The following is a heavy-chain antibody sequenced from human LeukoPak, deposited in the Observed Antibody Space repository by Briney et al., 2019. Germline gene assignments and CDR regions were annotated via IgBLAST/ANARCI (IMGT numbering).Heavy chain of an antibody. CDR2: IYPGDSDT. D-gene: IGHD3-22*01. Sequence: GESLKISCKGSGYSFTSYWIGWVRQMPGKGLEWMGIIYPGDSDTRYSPSFQGQVTISADKSISTAYLQWSSLKASDTAMYYCARHEGYYDSSGYPVYFDYWGQGTLVTVSS. CDR3: ARHEGYYDSSGYPVYFDY. V-gene: IGHV5-51*01. J-gene: IGHJ4*02. CDR1: GYSFTSYW.